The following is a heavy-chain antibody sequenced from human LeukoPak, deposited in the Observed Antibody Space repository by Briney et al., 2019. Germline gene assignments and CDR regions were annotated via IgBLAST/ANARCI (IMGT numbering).Heavy chain of an antibody. D-gene: IGHD3-10*02. CDR1: GFTFNTYS. V-gene: IGHV3-21*06. CDR2: IDSSGGYM. J-gene: IGHJ6*04. Sequence: GGSLRLSCEASGFTFNTYSMNWARQAPGKGLEWVSSIDSSGGYMFYADSVKGRFIISRDNAKDSLYLQMNSLRVEDTAVYYCAELGITMIGGVWGKGTTVTISS. CDR3: AELGITMIGGV.